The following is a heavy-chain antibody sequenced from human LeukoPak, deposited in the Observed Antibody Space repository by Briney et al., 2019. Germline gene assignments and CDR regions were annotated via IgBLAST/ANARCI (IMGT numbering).Heavy chain of an antibody. D-gene: IGHD6-19*01. Sequence: SEFLSLTCSVSGGSISSFYWSWIRQPPGKGLEWIGYIHYRASTNYNPSLKSRVTISVDTSKNQFSLKLSSVTAADTAVYYCARRTDTSGWYPDDYWGQGTLVTVSP. CDR2: IHYRAST. CDR1: GGSISSFY. V-gene: IGHV4-59*01. CDR3: ARRTDTSGWYPDDY. J-gene: IGHJ4*02.